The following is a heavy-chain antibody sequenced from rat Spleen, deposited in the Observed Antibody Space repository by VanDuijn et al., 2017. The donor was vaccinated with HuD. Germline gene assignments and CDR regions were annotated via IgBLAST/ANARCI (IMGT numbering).Heavy chain of an antibody. J-gene: IGHJ4*01. D-gene: IGHD4-3*01. CDR2: ITNTGGST. V-gene: IGHV5-31*01. CDR1: GFTFNNYW. Sequence: EVQLVESGGGLVQPGRSLKLSCVASGFTFNNYWMTWIRQAPGKGLEWVASITNTGGSTYYPDSVKGRFTISRDNAKSTIYRQMNSLRSEDTATYYCTRAYNSGYGVMDAWGQGASVTVSS. CDR3: TRAYNSGYGVMDA.